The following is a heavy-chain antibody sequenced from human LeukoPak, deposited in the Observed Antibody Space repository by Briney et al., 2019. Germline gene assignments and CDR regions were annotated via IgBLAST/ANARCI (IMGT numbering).Heavy chain of an antibody. V-gene: IGHV1-2*02. CDR2: INPNSGGT. J-gene: IGHJ4*02. CDR1: GYTFTGYY. CDR3: ARPGITAMGVYYFDY. D-gene: IGHD5-18*01. Sequence: ASVKVSCKASGYTFTGYYMHWVRQAPGQGLEWMGWINPNSGGTNYAQKFQGRVTMTRDTSTSTAYMELSRLRSDDTAVYYCARPGITAMGVYYFDYWGQGTLVTVSS.